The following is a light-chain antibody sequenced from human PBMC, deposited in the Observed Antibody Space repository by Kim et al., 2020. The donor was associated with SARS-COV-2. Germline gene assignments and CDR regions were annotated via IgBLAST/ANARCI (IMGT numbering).Light chain of an antibody. V-gene: IGLV1-40*01. Sequence: RIPISCTGSTSNIGTGHDVHWYQQLPGVAPKLLIFTNNNRPSGVPDRFSGSKSGTSASLAITGLQAEDEADYYCQSYDSSLSAWVFGGGTQLTVL. CDR2: TNN. CDR1: TSNIGTGHD. J-gene: IGLJ3*02. CDR3: QSYDSSLSAWV.